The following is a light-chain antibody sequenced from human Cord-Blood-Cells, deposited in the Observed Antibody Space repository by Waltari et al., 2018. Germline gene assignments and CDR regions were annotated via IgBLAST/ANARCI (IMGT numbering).Light chain of an antibody. V-gene: IGKV1-27*01. CDR2: AAS. J-gene: IGKJ3*01. Sequence: DIQMTQSPSSLSASVGDRVPITCRASQGISNYLAWYQQKPVKVPKLLIYAASTFQSGVPSRFSGSGSGTDFTLTISSLQPEDVATYYCQKYNSARFTFGPWTKVDIK. CDR3: QKYNSARFT. CDR1: QGISNY.